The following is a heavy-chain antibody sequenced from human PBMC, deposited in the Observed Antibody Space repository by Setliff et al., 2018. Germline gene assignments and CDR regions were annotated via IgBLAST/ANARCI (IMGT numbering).Heavy chain of an antibody. Sequence: GGSLRLSCAASGFTFSGYGMHWVRQAPGKGLEWVSAISGSGGSTYYADSVKGRFTISRDNSKNTLYLQMNSLRAEDTAVYYCSKEALLWFGELSDAFDIWGQGTMVTVSS. CDR3: SKEALLWFGELSDAFDI. J-gene: IGHJ3*02. CDR1: GFTFSGYG. D-gene: IGHD3-10*01. CDR2: ISGSGGST. V-gene: IGHV3-23*01.